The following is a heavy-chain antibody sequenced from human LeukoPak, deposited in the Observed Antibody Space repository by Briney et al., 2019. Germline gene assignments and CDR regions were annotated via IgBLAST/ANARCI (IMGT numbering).Heavy chain of an antibody. J-gene: IGHJ4*02. CDR1: GFTFSSYG. D-gene: IGHD2-2*01. Sequence: GGSLRLSCAASGFTFSSYGMHWVRQAPGKGLEWVAVIWYGGGNKYYADSVKGRFTISRDNSKNTLYLQMNSLRAEDTAVYYCAKDRGPVPAFPDYWGQGTLVTVSS. V-gene: IGHV3-30*02. CDR2: IWYGGGNK. CDR3: AKDRGPVPAFPDY.